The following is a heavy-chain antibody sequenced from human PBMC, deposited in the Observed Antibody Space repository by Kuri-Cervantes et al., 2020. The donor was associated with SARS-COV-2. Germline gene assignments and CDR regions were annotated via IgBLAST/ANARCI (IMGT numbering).Heavy chain of an antibody. Sequence: ASVKVSCKASGYTFTGYYMHWVRQAPGQGLEWMGWINPNSGGTNYAQKFQGRVTMTRATSISTAYMELCRLRSDDTAVYYCARDVGGGSSGVFAYWGQGTLVTVSS. CDR2: INPNSGGT. CDR3: ARDVGGGSSGVFAY. D-gene: IGHD6-19*01. V-gene: IGHV1-2*02. J-gene: IGHJ4*02. CDR1: GYTFTGYY.